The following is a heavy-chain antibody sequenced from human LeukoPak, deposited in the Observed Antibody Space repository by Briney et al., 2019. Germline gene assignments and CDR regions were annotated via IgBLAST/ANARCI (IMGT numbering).Heavy chain of an antibody. V-gene: IGHV3-48*03. J-gene: IGHJ4*02. D-gene: IGHD3-10*01. CDR3: ARGGTYYRSGNTYFDY. Sequence: GGSLRLSCAASGFTFSRYEMNWVRQAPGKGLEWVSYISSSGNTIYYADSVKGRFTISRDNAKNSLFLQMNSLRAEDTAVYYCARGGTYYRSGNTYFDYWGQGTLVTVSS. CDR2: ISSSGNTI. CDR1: GFTFSRYE.